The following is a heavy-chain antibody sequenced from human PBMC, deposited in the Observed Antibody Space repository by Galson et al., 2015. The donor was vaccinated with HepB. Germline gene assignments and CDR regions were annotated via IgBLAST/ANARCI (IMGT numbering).Heavy chain of an antibody. CDR1: GFTFSSYG. V-gene: IGHV3-33*08. CDR3: ARARGYDSSSFGY. J-gene: IGHJ4*02. D-gene: IGHD3-22*01. CDR2: IWYDGSNK. Sequence: SLRLSCAASGFTFSSYGMHWVRQPPGKGLEWVAVIWYDGSNKYYADSVKGRFTISRDNSKNTLYLQMNSLRAEDTAVYYCARARGYDSSSFGYWGQGTLVTVSS.